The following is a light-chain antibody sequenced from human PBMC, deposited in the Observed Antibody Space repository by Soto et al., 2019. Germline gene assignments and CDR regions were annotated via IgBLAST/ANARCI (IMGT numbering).Light chain of an antibody. J-gene: IGKJ4*01. CDR2: DAS. CDR3: QQYNKWPLT. CDR1: QSVSSY. Sequence: IVLTQSPATLSLSPGERATLSCRASQSVSSYLAWYQQKPGQAPRLLIYDASNRATGIPARFSGSGSGTEFTLTISSLQSEDFAVYYCQQYNKWPLTFGGGTKVDIK. V-gene: IGKV3-11*01.